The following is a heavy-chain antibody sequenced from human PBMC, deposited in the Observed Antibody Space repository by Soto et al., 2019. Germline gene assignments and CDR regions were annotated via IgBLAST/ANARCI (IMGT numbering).Heavy chain of an antibody. D-gene: IGHD5-12*01. CDR1: GFDFSMSG. Sequence: QVHVVESGGGVVQPGRSLRLSCAASGFDFSMSGMHWVRQAPGTGLEWVALIWNSGSPQYYGYSVKGRFTISRDNSKNMVFLQMSSLRAEDTGVYYCARAFQRGYIRAPFDSWGQGARVTVSS. CDR2: IWNSGSPQ. CDR3: ARAFQRGYIRAPFDS. J-gene: IGHJ5*01. V-gene: IGHV3-33*01.